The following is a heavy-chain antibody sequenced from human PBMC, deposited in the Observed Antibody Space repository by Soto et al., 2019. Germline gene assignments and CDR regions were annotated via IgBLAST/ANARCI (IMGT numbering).Heavy chain of an antibody. Sequence: SETLSLTCTVSCGSISSGGYYWSWIRQHPGKGLEWIGYIYYSGSTYYNPSLKSRVTISVDTSKNQFSLKLSSVTAADTAVYYCARECSGGSCPISHFDYWGQGTLVTVSS. J-gene: IGHJ4*02. D-gene: IGHD2-15*01. V-gene: IGHV4-31*03. CDR3: ARECSGGSCPISHFDY. CDR1: CGSISSGGYY. CDR2: IYYSGST.